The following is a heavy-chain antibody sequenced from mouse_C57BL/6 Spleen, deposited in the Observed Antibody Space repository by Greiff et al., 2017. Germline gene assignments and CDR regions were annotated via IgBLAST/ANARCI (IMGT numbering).Heavy chain of an antibody. Sequence: EVKLVESGGGLVKPGGSLKLSCAASGFTFSSYAMSWVRQTPEKRLEWVATISDGGSYTYYPDNVKGRFTISRDNAKNNLYLQMSHLKSEDTAMYYCARDHYSNYSAWFAYWGQGTLVTVSA. J-gene: IGHJ3*01. CDR2: ISDGGSYT. CDR3: ARDHYSNYSAWFAY. D-gene: IGHD2-5*01. CDR1: GFTFSSYA. V-gene: IGHV5-4*01.